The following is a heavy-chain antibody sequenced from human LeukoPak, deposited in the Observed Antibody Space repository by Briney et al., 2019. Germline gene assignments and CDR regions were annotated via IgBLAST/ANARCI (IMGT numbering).Heavy chain of an antibody. V-gene: IGHV4-34*01. D-gene: IGHD3-22*01. CDR3: ARSNYDSSWY. CDR2: INHSGST. J-gene: IGHJ4*02. Sequence: SETLSLTCAVYGGSFSGYYWSWIRQPPGKGLEWIGEINHSGSTNYNPSLKSRVTISVDTSKNQFSLRLSSVTAADTAMYYCARSNYDSSWYWGQGTLVTVSS. CDR1: GGSFSGYY.